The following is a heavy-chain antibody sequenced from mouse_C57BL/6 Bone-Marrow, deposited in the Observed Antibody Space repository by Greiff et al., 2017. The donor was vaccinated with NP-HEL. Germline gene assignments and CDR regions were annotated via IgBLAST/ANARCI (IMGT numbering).Heavy chain of an antibody. V-gene: IGHV1-64*01. J-gene: IGHJ2*01. D-gene: IGHD2-1*01. CDR3: ARSGYYGKTLDY. Sequence: QVQLQQPGAELVKPGASVKLSCKASGYTFTSYWMHWVKQRPGQGLEWIGMIHPNSGSTNYNEKFKSKATLTVDKSSSTAYMQLSSLTSEDSAVYYCARSGYYGKTLDYWGQGTTLTVSS. CDR1: GYTFTSYW. CDR2: IHPNSGST.